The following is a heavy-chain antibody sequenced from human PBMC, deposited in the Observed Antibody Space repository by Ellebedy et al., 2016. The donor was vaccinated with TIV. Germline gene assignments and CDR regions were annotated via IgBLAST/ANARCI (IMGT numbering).Heavy chain of an antibody. J-gene: IGHJ4*02. CDR3: ARGLGYFDY. CDR2: ISSSSSTI. Sequence: GESLKISCAASGFTFSSYWMHWVRQAPGKGLEWVSYISSSSSTIYYADSVKGRFTISRDNAKNSLYLQMNSLRAEDTAVYYGARGLGYFDYWGQGTLVTVSS. D-gene: IGHD7-27*01. V-gene: IGHV3-48*01. CDR1: GFTFSSYW.